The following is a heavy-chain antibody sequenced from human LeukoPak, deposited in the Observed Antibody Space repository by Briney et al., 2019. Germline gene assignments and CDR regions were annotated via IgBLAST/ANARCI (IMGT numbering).Heavy chain of an antibody. CDR2: IKQDGSEE. Sequence: GGSLRLSCAASGFTFSSYWMSWVRQAPGKGLEWVANIKQDGSEEYYVDSVKGRFTISRDNAKNSLYLQMNSLRAEDTAVYYCARVLLERRYDWFDPWGQGTLVTVSS. CDR3: ARVLLERRYDWFDP. D-gene: IGHD1-20*01. J-gene: IGHJ5*02. CDR1: GFTFSSYW. V-gene: IGHV3-7*03.